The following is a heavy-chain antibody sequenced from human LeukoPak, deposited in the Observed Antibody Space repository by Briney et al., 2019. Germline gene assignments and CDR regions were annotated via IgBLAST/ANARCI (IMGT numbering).Heavy chain of an antibody. V-gene: IGHV4-34*01. J-gene: IGHJ5*02. CDR1: GGSFSGYY. Sequence: SETLSLTCAVYGGSFSGYYWSWIRQPPGKGLEWVGEINHSGSTNYNPSLKSRVTISVDTSKNQFSLKLSSVTAADMAVYYCARRYSGYDSNWFDLWGQGTLVTVSS. CDR3: ARRYSGYDSNWFDL. D-gene: IGHD5-12*01. CDR2: INHSGST.